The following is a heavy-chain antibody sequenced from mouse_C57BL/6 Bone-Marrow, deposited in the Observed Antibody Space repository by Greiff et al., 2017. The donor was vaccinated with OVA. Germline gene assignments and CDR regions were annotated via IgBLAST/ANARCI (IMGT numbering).Heavy chain of an antibody. Sequence: EVKLVESGGGLVKPGGSLKLSCAASGFTFSDYGMHWVRQAPEKGLEWVAYISRGSSTIYYADTVKGRFTISRDNAKTTLFLQMTSLRSEDTAMYYCARRSNYQYYFDYWGQGTTLTVSS. V-gene: IGHV5-17*01. D-gene: IGHD2-5*01. CDR2: ISRGSSTI. CDR1: GFTFSDYG. CDR3: ARRSNYQYYFDY. J-gene: IGHJ2*01.